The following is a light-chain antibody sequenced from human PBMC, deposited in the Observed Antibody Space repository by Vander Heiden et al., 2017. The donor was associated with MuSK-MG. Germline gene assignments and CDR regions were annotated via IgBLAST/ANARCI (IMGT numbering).Light chain of an antibody. V-gene: IGKV1-39*01. CDR1: QSISSY. Sequence: IHLTQSPSSLSASVGDRVTITCRASQSISSYLNWYQQKPGKAPKLLIYAASSLQSGVPSRFSGSGSGTDFTLTISSLQPEDVATYYCQQSYSTAWTFGQGTKVEIK. CDR2: AAS. CDR3: QQSYSTAWT. J-gene: IGKJ1*01.